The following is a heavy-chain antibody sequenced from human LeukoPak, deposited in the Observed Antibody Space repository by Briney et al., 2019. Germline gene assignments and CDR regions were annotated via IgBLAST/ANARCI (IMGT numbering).Heavy chain of an antibody. J-gene: IGHJ5*02. V-gene: IGHV1-18*01. CDR2: ISAYNGNT. D-gene: IGHD2-15*01. CDR1: GYTFTSYG. CDR3: ARVERYCSGGSCYSPWFDP. Sequence: GASVKVSCKASGYTFTSYGISWVRQAPGQGLEWMGWISAYNGNTNYAQKLQGRVTMTTDTSTSTAYMELRSLRSDDTAVYYCARVERYCSGGSCYSPWFDPWGQGTLVTVSS.